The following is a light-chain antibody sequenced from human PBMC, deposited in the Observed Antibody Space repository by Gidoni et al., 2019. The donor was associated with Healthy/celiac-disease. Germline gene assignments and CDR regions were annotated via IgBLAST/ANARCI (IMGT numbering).Light chain of an antibody. CDR3: QKYNSAPP. V-gene: IGKV1-27*01. Sequence: DIQMTQSPSSLSASVGDRVTITCRASQVISNYLAWYQQKPGKVPKLLIYAASTFQSGVPSRFSGSGSGTDFTLTISSLQPEDVATYYCQKYNSAPPFGGGTKVEIK. J-gene: IGKJ4*01. CDR1: QVISNY. CDR2: AAS.